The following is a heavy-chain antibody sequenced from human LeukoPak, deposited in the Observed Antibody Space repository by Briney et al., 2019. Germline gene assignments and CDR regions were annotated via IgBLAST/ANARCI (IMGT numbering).Heavy chain of an antibody. J-gene: IGHJ4*02. CDR1: GGSISIGSYY. D-gene: IGHD3-10*01. Sequence: SSETLSLTCTVSGGSISIGSYYWSWIRQPAGKGLEWIGRIYTSGSTNYNPSLKSRVTISVDTSKNQFSLKLSSVTAADTAVYYCARVWIGGGGFDYWGQGTLVTVSS. CDR3: ARVWIGGGGFDY. V-gene: IGHV4-61*02. CDR2: IYTSGST.